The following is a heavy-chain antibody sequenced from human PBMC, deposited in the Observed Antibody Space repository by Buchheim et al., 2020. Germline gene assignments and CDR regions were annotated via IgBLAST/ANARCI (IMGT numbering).Heavy chain of an antibody. V-gene: IGHV3-48*01. J-gene: IGHJ6*02. D-gene: IGHD4-17*01. CDR3: ARCRGTTVTTLYYYYGMDV. CDR2: ISSSSSTI. CDR1: GFTFSSYS. Sequence: EVQLVESGGGLVQPGGSLRLSCAASGFTFSSYSMNWVRQAPGKGLEWVSYISSSSSTIYYADSVKGRFTISRDNAKNSLYLQMNSLRAEDTAMYYCARCRGTTVTTLYYYYGMDVWGQGTT.